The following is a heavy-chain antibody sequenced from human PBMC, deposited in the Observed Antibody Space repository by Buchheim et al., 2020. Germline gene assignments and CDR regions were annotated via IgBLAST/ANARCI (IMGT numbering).Heavy chain of an antibody. CDR3: ARVYGDYYYYGMDV. CDR1: GFTFSNYR. V-gene: IGHV3-74*01. CDR2: INNDGSST. J-gene: IGHJ6*02. Sequence: EVQLVESGGGLVQPGGSLRLSCAASGFTFSNYRMHWVRQAPGKGLVWVSSINNDGSSTNYADSVKGRFTISRDNAKNTLSRQMNSLRAEDTAIYYGARVYGDYYYYGMDVWGQGTT. D-gene: IGHD4/OR15-4a*01.